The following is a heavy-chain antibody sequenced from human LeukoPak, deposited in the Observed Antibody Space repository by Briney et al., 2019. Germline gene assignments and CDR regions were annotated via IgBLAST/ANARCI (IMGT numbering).Heavy chain of an antibody. V-gene: IGHV3-11*01. J-gene: IGHJ4*02. D-gene: IGHD1-1*01. CDR3: ARDPEYSDN. CDR1: GFIFGDFY. Sequence: PGGSLRLSCVGSGFIFGDFYMNWIRQAPGKGLEWISFITSSGDSIYYADSVKGRFAVFRDNAKNSLYLQMNSLRAEDTAVYFCARDPEYSDNWGQGTRFRVSS. CDR2: ITSSGDSI.